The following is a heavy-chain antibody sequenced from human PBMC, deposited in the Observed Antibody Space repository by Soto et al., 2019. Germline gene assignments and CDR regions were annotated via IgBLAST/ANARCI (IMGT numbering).Heavy chain of an antibody. Sequence: EVQLLESGGGLVQPGGSLRLSCAASGFTFSSYAMSWVRQAPGKGLEWVSAISGSGGSTYYADSVKGRFTISRDNSKNTLYLQMDSLRAEDTAVYYCAKRYCISTSCYYYYYGMDVWGQGTTVTVSS. J-gene: IGHJ6*02. V-gene: IGHV3-23*01. CDR3: AKRYCISTSCYYYYYGMDV. CDR1: GFTFSSYA. CDR2: ISGSGGST. D-gene: IGHD2-2*01.